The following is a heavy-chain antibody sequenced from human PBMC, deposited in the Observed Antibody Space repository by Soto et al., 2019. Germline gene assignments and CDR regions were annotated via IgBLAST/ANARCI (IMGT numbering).Heavy chain of an antibody. V-gene: IGHV3-9*01. J-gene: IGHJ6*02. D-gene: IGHD5-18*01. CDR1: GFTFDDYA. CDR2: ISYNSGSI. CDR3: ARDTDTAMVKTGGMDV. Sequence: EVQLVESGGGLVQPGRSLRLSCAASGFTFDDYAMHWVRQAPGKGLEWVSGISYNSGSIGYADSVKGRFTISRDNAKNSLYLQMNSLRAEDTALYYCARDTDTAMVKTGGMDVWGQGTTVTVSS.